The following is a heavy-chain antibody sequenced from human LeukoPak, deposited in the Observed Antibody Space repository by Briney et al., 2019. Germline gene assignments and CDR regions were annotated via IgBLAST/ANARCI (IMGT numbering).Heavy chain of an antibody. J-gene: IGHJ4*02. CDR2: IYPGDSDT. V-gene: IGHV5-51*01. D-gene: IGHD3-10*01. CDR1: GYSFTSYW. CDR3: ARQRITMVRDTSFDY. Sequence: GGALEISCKGSGYSFTSYWIGWVRRMPGKGLEWMGIIYPGDSDTRYSPSFQGQVTISADKSISTAYLQWSSLKASDTAMYYCARQRITMVRDTSFDYWGQGTLVTVSS.